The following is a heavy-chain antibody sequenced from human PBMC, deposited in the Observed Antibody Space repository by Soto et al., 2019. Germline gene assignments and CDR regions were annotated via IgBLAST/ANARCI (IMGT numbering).Heavy chain of an antibody. CDR3: ARQFAAAGTLVMDV. CDR2: IDPSDSYT. D-gene: IGHD6-13*01. Sequence: WVRQPPGKGLEWMGRIDPSDSYTNYSPSFQGHVTISVDKSISTAYLQWSSLKASDTAIYYCARQFAAAGTLVMDVWGQGTTVTVSS. J-gene: IGHJ6*02. V-gene: IGHV5-10-1*01.